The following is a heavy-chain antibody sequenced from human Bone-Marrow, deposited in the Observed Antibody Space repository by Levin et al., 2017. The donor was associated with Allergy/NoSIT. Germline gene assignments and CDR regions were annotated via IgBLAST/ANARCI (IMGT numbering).Heavy chain of an antibody. CDR2: IFYSGST. V-gene: IGHV4-59*01. D-gene: IGHD2-2*01. CDR1: GDSISGYY. CDR3: TRVASCWFIFDN. J-gene: IGHJ4*02. Sequence: SETLSLTCTVSGDSISGYYWSWIRQPPGKGLEWIGDIFYSGSTKYNPSLESRVTISVDTSKNQFSLELSSVTAAATAVDYCTRVASCWFIFDNWGQGPRLTGS.